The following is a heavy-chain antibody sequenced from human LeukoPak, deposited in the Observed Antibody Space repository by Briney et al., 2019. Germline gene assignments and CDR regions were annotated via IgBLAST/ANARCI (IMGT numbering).Heavy chain of an antibody. CDR2: IGTAGDT. J-gene: IGHJ5*02. CDR3: ARGGPYSGSYTGWFDP. Sequence: GGSLRLSCAASGFTFSSYDMHWVRQATGKGLEWVSAIGTAGDTYYPGSVKGRFTISRGNAKNSLYLQMNSLRAGDTAVYYCARGGPYSGSYTGWFDPWGQGTLVTVSS. V-gene: IGHV3-13*01. D-gene: IGHD1-26*01. CDR1: GFTFSSYD.